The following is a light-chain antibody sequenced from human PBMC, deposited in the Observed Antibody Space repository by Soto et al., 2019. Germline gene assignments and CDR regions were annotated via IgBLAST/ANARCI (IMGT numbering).Light chain of an antibody. Sequence: DIQMTQSPSSLSASVGDRVTITCRASQSISIYLNWYQQKPGKAPILLVYAGSSLQGGVPSRFGGSGSGTDFTLTITSLQAEDFANYYCQQSYSTPTFGGGTKVEIK. CDR3: QQSYSTPT. V-gene: IGKV1-39*01. J-gene: IGKJ4*01. CDR2: AGS. CDR1: QSISIY.